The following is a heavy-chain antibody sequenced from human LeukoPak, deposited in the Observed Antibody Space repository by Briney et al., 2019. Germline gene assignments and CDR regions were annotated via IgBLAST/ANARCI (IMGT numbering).Heavy chain of an antibody. V-gene: IGHV3-13*01. D-gene: IGHD3-10*01. Sequence: GGSLRLSCAASGFTFSSYDMHWVRQATGKGLEWVSAIGTAGDTYYPGSVKGRFTISRENAKNSLYLQMNSLRAEDTAVYYCAREFTMVRGVIPLYYYYGMDVWGQGTTVTVSS. CDR1: GFTFSSYD. J-gene: IGHJ6*02. CDR2: IGTAGDT. CDR3: AREFTMVRGVIPLYYYYGMDV.